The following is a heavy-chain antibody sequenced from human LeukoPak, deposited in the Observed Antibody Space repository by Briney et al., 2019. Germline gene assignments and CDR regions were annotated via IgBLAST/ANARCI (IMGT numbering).Heavy chain of an antibody. CDR3: VRRAAVRGMDF. V-gene: IGHV3-23*01. J-gene: IGHJ6*02. Sequence: GGSLRLSCTGSGFIFDTHTLTWVRQAPGKGLEWVASISGSGDSTNYGDSVKGRFTISRDNFKRTVHLEMSNLRADDTAMYYCVRRAAVRGMDFWGLGTTVMVSS. D-gene: IGHD1-14*01. CDR1: GFIFDTHT. CDR2: ISGSGDST.